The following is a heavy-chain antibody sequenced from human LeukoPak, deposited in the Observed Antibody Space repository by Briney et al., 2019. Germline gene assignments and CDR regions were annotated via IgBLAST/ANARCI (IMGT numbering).Heavy chain of an antibody. CDR2: ISYDGSNK. CDR1: GFTFSSYA. D-gene: IGHD3-3*01. V-gene: IGHV3-30-3*01. CDR3: ARRYDGFDY. Sequence: GGSLRLSCAASGFTFSSYAVHWVRQPPGRGLEWVAVISYDGSNKYYADSVKGRFSISRDNSKNTLYLQMNSLRAENTAVYYCARRYDGFDYWSQGTLVTVSS. J-gene: IGHJ4*02.